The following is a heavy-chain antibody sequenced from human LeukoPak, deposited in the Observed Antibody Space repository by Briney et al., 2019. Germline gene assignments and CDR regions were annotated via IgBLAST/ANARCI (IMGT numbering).Heavy chain of an antibody. J-gene: IGHJ5*02. Sequence: SETLSLTCAVYGGSFSGYYWSWIRQPPGKGLEWIGEINHSGSTNYNPSLKSRVTISVDTSKNQFSLKLSSVTAADTAVYYCARVGYYDPRPLSADWFDPWGQGTLVTVSS. V-gene: IGHV4-34*01. CDR2: INHSGST. CDR1: GGSFSGYY. CDR3: ARVGYYDPRPLSADWFDP. D-gene: IGHD3-22*01.